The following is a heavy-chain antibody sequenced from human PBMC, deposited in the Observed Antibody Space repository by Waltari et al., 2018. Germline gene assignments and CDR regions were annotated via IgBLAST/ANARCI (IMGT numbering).Heavy chain of an antibody. Sequence: QVQLVQSGAEVKKPGASVKVSCKASGYTFTRYYMHWVRQAPGQGLEWMGIINPSGGSTSYAQKFQGRVTMTRDTSTSTVYMELSSLRSEDTAVYYCARERPQLRFLEWLFHFDYWGQGTLVTVSS. CDR1: GYTFTRYY. D-gene: IGHD3-3*01. CDR2: INPSGGST. V-gene: IGHV1-46*01. J-gene: IGHJ4*02. CDR3: ARERPQLRFLEWLFHFDY.